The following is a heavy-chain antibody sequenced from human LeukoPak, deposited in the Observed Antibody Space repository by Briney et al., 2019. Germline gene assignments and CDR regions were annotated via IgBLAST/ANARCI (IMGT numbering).Heavy chain of an antibody. CDR1: GFTLSSYG. J-gene: IGHJ4*02. Sequence: GGSLGLSCAASGFTLSSYGWHWVRKAPGRGLEWVAVIWYDGSNKYYADSVKGRFTISRDNSKNTLYLQMNSLRAEDTAVYYCARESAAGTWYWGQGTLVTVSS. D-gene: IGHD6-13*01. CDR3: ARESAAGTWY. V-gene: IGHV3-33*01. CDR2: IWYDGSNK.